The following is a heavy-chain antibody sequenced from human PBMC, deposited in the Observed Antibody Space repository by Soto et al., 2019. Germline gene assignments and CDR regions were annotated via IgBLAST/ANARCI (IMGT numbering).Heavy chain of an antibody. CDR2: IKSKTDGGTA. D-gene: IGHD3-22*01. Sequence: PGRSVTLSCPASGFSFSNAWMSWDRQAPGKGVEWVGRIKSKTDGGTADYAAPVKARFTISRDDSKNTLYLQMNSLKTEDTAVYYCTTNNPTGYYDSSGHYYRIDYWGQGTVVTVSS. CDR3: TTNNPTGYYDSSGHYYRIDY. CDR1: GFSFSNAW. V-gene: IGHV3-15*01. J-gene: IGHJ4*02.